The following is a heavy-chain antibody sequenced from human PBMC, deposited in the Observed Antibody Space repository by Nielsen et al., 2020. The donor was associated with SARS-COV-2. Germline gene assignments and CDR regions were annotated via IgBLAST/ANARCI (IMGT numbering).Heavy chain of an antibody. J-gene: IGHJ3*02. V-gene: IGHV3-33*05. Sequence: WIRQPPGKGLEWVAVISYDGSNTFHAVSVRGRFTMSRDNSKNTLYLQMNSLRAEDTAVYYCARDYSPFYYDSSVGYAFDIWGQGTMVTVSS. D-gene: IGHD3-22*01. CDR3: ARDYSPFYYDSSVGYAFDI. CDR2: ISYDGSNT.